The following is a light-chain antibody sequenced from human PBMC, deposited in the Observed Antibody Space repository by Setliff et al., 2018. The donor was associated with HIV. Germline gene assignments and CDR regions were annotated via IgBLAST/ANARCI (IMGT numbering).Light chain of an antibody. CDR3: AAWHDSLTGYV. CDR1: SSNIRTNT. Sequence: SVLTQPPSASGTPGQRVTISCSGSSSNIRTNTVHWYQHLPGTAPKLLIYNTNKRPSGVPDRFSGSKSGTSASLAISGLQSEDEAGYYCAAWHDSLTGYVFGTGTKVTVL. J-gene: IGLJ1*01. V-gene: IGLV1-44*01. CDR2: NTN.